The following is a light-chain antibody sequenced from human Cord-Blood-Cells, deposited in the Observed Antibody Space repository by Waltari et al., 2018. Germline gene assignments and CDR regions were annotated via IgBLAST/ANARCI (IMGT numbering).Light chain of an antibody. CDR3: QQYYSTPLT. CDR2: WAS. CDR1: QSVLYSSNNKNY. Sequence: DIVMTQSPDSLAVSLGERATINCKSSQSVLYSSNNKNYLAWSQQKPGQPPKLLIDWASTRESGVPDRFSGSGSGTDFTLTISSLQAEDVAVYYCQQYYSTPLTFGGGTKVEIK. J-gene: IGKJ4*01. V-gene: IGKV4-1*01.